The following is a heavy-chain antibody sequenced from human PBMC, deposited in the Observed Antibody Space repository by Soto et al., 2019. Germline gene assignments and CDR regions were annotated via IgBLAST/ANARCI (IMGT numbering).Heavy chain of an antibody. V-gene: IGHV3-74*01. Sequence: SCKASGYTFIAYFIHWVRQVPGKGLMWVSRLKSDGRDTIYADSVKGRFTVSRDSAKNTLYLQMNSLRVEDTAVYYCVREMPVPIRGGYYYYSVLDAWGQGTTVTVSS. CDR1: GYTFIAYF. D-gene: IGHD2-2*01. CDR3: VREMPVPIRGGYYYYSVLDA. J-gene: IGHJ6*02. CDR2: LKSDGRDT.